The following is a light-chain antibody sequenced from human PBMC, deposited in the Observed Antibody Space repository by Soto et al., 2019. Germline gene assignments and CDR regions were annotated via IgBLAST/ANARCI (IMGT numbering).Light chain of an antibody. CDR2: GVS. CDR1: QSVSNK. Sequence: ETVMTQSPATLSVSPGERATLSCRASQSVSNKLAWYQQKPGQAPRLLIYGVSTRASDIPDRFSGSGSGTEFTLTISSLQSEDFAVYYCQQYSNWPPWTFGQGTKVEIK. J-gene: IGKJ1*01. CDR3: QQYSNWPPWT. V-gene: IGKV3-15*01.